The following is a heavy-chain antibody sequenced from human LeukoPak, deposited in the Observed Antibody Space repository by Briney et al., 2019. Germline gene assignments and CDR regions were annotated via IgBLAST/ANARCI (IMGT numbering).Heavy chain of an antibody. CDR3: AKIAHYGAYSDY. D-gene: IGHD4-17*01. CDR2: ISAYNDNT. CDR1: GYTFTSYG. V-gene: IGHV1-18*01. Sequence: ASVKVSCKASGYTFTSYGISWVRQAPGQGLEWMGWISAYNDNTNYGQNFQGRVTMTTDTSTSTAYMELSSLRSEDTAVYYCAKIAHYGAYSDYWGQGTLVTVSS. J-gene: IGHJ4*02.